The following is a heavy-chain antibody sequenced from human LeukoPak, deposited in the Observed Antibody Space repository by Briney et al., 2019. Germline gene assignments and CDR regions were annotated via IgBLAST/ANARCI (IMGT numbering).Heavy chain of an antibody. J-gene: IGHJ4*02. D-gene: IGHD3-22*01. CDR3: VKSSGYYYPFGN. CDR1: GFTVSNNY. Sequence: GGSLRLSCAASGFTVSNNYMSWVRQAPGKGLEWVSVIYSGGSTYYADSVKGRFTISRDNSKNTLYLQMNSLRAEDTAVYYCVKSSGYYYPFGNWGQGTLVTVSS. V-gene: IGHV3-53*01. CDR2: IYSGGST.